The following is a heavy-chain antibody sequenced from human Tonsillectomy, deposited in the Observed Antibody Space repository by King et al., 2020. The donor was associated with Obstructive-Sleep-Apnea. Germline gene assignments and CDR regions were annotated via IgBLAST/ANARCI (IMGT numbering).Heavy chain of an antibody. Sequence: VQLVESGGGVVQPGRSLRLSCAASGFTFSGYAIHWVRQAPGKGLEWVALISFDGTIKYYADSVKGRFTISRDNSNNTLYLQMSSLRAEDTAVYFCARGPIFGVVLHLDYWGQGTLVTVSS. D-gene: IGHD3-3*01. CDR2: ISFDGTIK. CDR3: ARGPIFGVVLHLDY. J-gene: IGHJ4*02. CDR1: GFTFSGYA. V-gene: IGHV3-30*04.